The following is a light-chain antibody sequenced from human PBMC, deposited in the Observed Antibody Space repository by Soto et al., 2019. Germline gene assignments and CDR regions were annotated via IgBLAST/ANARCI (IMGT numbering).Light chain of an antibody. CDR1: SSDVGGYNS. J-gene: IGLJ1*01. CDR3: SSFTSSMTNV. CDR2: NVG. V-gene: IGLV2-14*03. Sequence: QSALTQPASVSGSPGESITISCTGTSSDVGGYNSVSWYQHHPGKAPKLLLYNVGDRPSGVSYGFSGSKSGNTASLTISGLQAADEADYFCSSFTSSMTNVFGSETKLTVL.